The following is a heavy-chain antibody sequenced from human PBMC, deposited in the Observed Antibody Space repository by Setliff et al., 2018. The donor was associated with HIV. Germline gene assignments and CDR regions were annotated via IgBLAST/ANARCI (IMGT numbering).Heavy chain of an antibody. CDR1: GFTFSSYA. CDR2: ISYDGSNK. Sequence: PGGSLRLSCAASGFTFSSYAMHWVRQAPGKGLEWVAVISYDGSNKYYADSVKGRFTISRDNSKNTLYLQMYSLRAEDTAIYYCARDRASSAYYSHFDYWGQGNMVTVSS. CDR3: ARDRASSAYYSHFDY. J-gene: IGHJ4*02. D-gene: IGHD3-22*01. V-gene: IGHV3-30*04.